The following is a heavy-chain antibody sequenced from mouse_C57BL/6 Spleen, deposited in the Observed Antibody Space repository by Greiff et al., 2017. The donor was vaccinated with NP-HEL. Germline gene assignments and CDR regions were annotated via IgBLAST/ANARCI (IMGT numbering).Heavy chain of an antibody. J-gene: IGHJ3*01. CDR1: GYAFSSSW. V-gene: IGHV1-82*01. Sequence: VQLQQSGPELVKPGASVKISCKASGYAFSSSWMNWVKQRPGKGLEWIGRIYPGDGDTNYNGKFKGKATLTADKSSSTAYMQLSSLTSEDSAVYFCARREGYDGFAYWGQGTLVTVSA. D-gene: IGHD2-2*01. CDR2: IYPGDGDT. CDR3: ARREGYDGFAY.